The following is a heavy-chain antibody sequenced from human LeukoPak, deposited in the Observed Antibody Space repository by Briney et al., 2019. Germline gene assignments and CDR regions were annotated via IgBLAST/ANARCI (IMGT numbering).Heavy chain of an antibody. CDR2: IKSKSNGRTT. J-gene: IGHJ4*02. CDR1: GFTFSAAQ. Sequence: GGSLRLSCAASGFTFSAAQMNWVRQAPGKGREWVGRIKSKSNGRTTDFAARVRDRFTISSDDYKNTLNLQMDSLRTEHTAVYYCVGVLPGTSSRYFDFWGRGTLVTVSS. V-gene: IGHV3-15*01. CDR3: VGVLPGTSSRYFDF. D-gene: IGHD2-8*01.